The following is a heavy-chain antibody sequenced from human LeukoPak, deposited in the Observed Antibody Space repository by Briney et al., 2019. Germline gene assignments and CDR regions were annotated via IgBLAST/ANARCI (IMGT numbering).Heavy chain of an antibody. CDR3: ARDVEVVNNFDY. CDR2: FDPEDGET. CDR1: GYTLTELS. V-gene: IGHV1-24*01. D-gene: IGHD2-21*01. Sequence: ASVKVSCKVSGYTLTELSMHWVRQAPGKGLEWMGGFDPEDGETIYAQKFQGRVTMTEDTSTDTAYMELSSLRSDDTAVYYCARDVEVVNNFDYWGQGTLVTVSS. J-gene: IGHJ4*02.